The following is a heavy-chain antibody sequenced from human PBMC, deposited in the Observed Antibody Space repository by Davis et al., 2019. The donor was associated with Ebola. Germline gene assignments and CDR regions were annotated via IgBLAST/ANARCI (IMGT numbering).Heavy chain of an antibody. CDR3: ARQHTSGHMMLFDY. Sequence: SETLSLTCTVSGGSITSYYWSWIRQPPGKGLEWIGYIYYSGSTNYNPSLKGRVSISADTSKNQFSLKLSSMTAADTAVYYCARQHTSGHMMLFDYWGQGTLVTVS. CDR1: GGSITSYY. J-gene: IGHJ4*02. V-gene: IGHV4-59*08. D-gene: IGHD6-19*01. CDR2: IYYSGST.